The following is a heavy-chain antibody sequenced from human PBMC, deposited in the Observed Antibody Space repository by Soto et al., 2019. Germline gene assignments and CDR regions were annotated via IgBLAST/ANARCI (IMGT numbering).Heavy chain of an antibody. CDR3: ARDGAQQLVPQAAFDI. J-gene: IGHJ3*02. Sequence: WGSLRLSCAASGFTFSSYGMHWVRQAPGKGLEWVAVIWYDGSNKYYADSVKGRFTISRDNSKNTLYLQMNSLRAEDTAVYYCARDGAQQLVPQAAFDIWGQGTMVTVSS. V-gene: IGHV3-33*01. CDR1: GFTFSSYG. D-gene: IGHD6-13*01. CDR2: IWYDGSNK.